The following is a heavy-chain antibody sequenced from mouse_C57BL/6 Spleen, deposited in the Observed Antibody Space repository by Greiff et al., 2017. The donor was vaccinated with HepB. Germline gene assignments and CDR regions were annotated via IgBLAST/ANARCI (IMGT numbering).Heavy chain of an antibody. CDR2: IDPSDSYT. D-gene: IGHD1-1*01. CDR1: GYTFTSYW. CDR3: ARVYGTRYFDV. J-gene: IGHJ1*03. V-gene: IGHV1-69*01. Sequence: VQLKQPGAELVMPGASVKLSCKASGYTFTSYWMHWVKQRPGQGLEWIGEIDPSDSYTNYNQKFKGKSTLTVDKSSSTAYMQLSSLTSEDSAVYYCARVYGTRYFDVWGTGTTVTVSS.